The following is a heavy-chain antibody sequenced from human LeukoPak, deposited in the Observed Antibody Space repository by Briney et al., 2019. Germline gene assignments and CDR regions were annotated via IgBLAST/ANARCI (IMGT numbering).Heavy chain of an antibody. J-gene: IGHJ4*02. V-gene: IGHV5-51*01. CDR1: GYSFASYW. D-gene: IGHD1/OR15-1a*01. CDR2: IFPGDSVT. CDR3: ARHSAQRWNNDY. Sequence: GESLKISFKGSGYSFASYWIAWVRQMPEKGLEWMGIIFPGDSVTVYSPSFQGQVTISADKHINTAYLQWSSLKASDTAIYYCARHSAQRWNNDYWGQGTLDTVSS.